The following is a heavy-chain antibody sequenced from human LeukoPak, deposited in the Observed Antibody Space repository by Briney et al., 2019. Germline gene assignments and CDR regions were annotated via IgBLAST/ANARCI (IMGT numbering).Heavy chain of an antibody. D-gene: IGHD3-22*01. V-gene: IGHV3-21*01. Sequence: GGSLRLSCAASGFTFRSYSLNWVRQAPGKGLEWVSSISSSSRYIYYADSVKGRFTISRDNAKNSLYLQMNSLRAEDTAVYYCAKGGYQYDSSGHNYFDYWGQGTLVTVSS. CDR1: GFTFRSYS. J-gene: IGHJ4*02. CDR2: ISSSSRYI. CDR3: AKGGYQYDSSGHNYFDY.